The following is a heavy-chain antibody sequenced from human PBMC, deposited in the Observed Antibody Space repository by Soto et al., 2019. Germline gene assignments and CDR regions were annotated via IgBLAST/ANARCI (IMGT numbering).Heavy chain of an antibody. V-gene: IGHV4-61*01. CDR3: ARDRYCSSTSCKYYYYGMDV. CDR2: IYYSGST. J-gene: IGHJ6*02. CDR1: GGSVSSGSYY. Sequence: ETLSLTCTVSGGSVSSGSYYWSWIRQPPGKGLEWIGYIYYSGSTNYNPSLKSRVTISVDTSKNQFSLKLSSVTAADTAVYYCARDRYCSSTSCKYYYYGMDVWGQGTTVTVSS. D-gene: IGHD2-2*01.